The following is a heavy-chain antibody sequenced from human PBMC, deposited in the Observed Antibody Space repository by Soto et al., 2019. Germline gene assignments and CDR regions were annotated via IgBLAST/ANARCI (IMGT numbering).Heavy chain of an antibody. CDR2: IDPSDSYT. D-gene: IGHD6-13*01. CDR1: GYSFTSYW. V-gene: IGHV5-10-1*01. CDR3: ARSPAAAGTKTTNWLDP. Sequence: GESLKISCKGSGYSFTSYWISWVRQMPGKGLEWMGRIDPSDSYTNYSPSFQGHVTISADKSISTAYLQWSSLKASDTAMYYCARSPAAAGTKTTNWLDPWGQGTLVTVSS. J-gene: IGHJ5*02.